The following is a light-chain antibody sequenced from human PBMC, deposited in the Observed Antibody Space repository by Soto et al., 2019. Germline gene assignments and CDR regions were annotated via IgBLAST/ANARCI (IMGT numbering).Light chain of an antibody. J-gene: IGLJ1*01. CDR2: GNS. V-gene: IGLV1-40*01. CDR1: SSNIGAGYD. CDR3: QSYDSSLSVLYV. Sequence: QSALTQPPSVSGAPGQRVTISCTGSSSNIGAGYDVHWYQQLPGTAPKLLISGNSNRPSGVPDRFSGSKSGTSASLATTGLQPEDEADYYCQSYDSSLSVLYVFGTGTKVTVL.